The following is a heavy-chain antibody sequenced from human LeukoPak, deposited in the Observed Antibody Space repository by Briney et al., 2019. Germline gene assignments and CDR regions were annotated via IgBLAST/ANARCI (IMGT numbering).Heavy chain of an antibody. CDR2: ISGSGGST. V-gene: IGHV3-23*01. D-gene: IGHD2-2*01. J-gene: IGHJ3*02. Sequence: GGSLRLSCAASGFTFSSYAMSWVRQAPGKGLEGVSAISGSGGSTYYADSVKGRFTISRDNAKNTLYLQMTSLRAEGTAVYYCAKGSCGSTSCHPAFDIWGQGTMVTVSS. CDR3: AKGSCGSTSCHPAFDI. CDR1: GFTFSSYA.